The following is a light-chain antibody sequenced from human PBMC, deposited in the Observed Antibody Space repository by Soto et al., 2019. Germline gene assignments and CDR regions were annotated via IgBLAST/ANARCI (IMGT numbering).Light chain of an antibody. CDR3: QQVYISPPT. J-gene: IGKJ2*01. V-gene: IGKV1-39*01. Sequence: DIQMTQSPSSLSASVGDRVSITCRASQSIGSYLNWYQHKPGKAPKLLIYAASSLQSGVPSRFSGSGSGTDFILTIGSLQPEDFTTYFCQQVYISPPTFGQGTKLGIK. CDR1: QSIGSY. CDR2: AAS.